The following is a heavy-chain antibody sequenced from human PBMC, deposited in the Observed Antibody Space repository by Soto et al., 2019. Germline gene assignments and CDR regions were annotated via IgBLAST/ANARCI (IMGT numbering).Heavy chain of an antibody. Sequence: GGSLRLSCADSGFTFSNAWMSWVRQAPGKGLEWVGRIKSKTDGGPTDYAPPVKGRFTISRDDSKNTLYLQMNSLKTYATAVYYCTTEGRSRWYYYYGMDVCGQGTTVTVSS. V-gene: IGHV3-15*01. D-gene: IGHD6-19*01. CDR2: IKSKTDGGPT. CDR3: TTEGRSRWYYYYGMDV. J-gene: IGHJ6*02. CDR1: GFTFSNAW.